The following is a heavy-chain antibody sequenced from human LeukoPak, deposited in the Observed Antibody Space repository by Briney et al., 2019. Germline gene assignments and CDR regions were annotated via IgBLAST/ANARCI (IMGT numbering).Heavy chain of an antibody. J-gene: IGHJ4*02. CDR1: GFTFSTYA. CDR2: ITGKSDYT. D-gene: IGHD3-22*01. Sequence: GSLRLSCAASGFTFSTYAMIWVRQTPGERLEWVSAITGKSDYTYYADSVKGRFTISRDNSRNILYLQMNSLRVEDTAVYYCANSRNTGRGYYPPTYFDSWGQGTLVAVSS. CDR3: ANSRNTGRGYYPPTYFDS. V-gene: IGHV3-23*01.